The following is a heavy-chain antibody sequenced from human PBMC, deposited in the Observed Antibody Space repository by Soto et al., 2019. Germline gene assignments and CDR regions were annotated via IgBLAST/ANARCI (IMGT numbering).Heavy chain of an antibody. CDR2: ISYDGSNK. D-gene: IGHD5-12*01. CDR3: AGGWMPLDY. Sequence: QVQLVESGGGVVQPGRSLRLSCAASGFTFSSYAMHWVRQAPGKGLEWVAVISYDGSNKYYADSVEGRFTISRDNSKNTLYLQMNSLRAEDTAVYYCAGGWMPLDYWGQGTLVTVSS. CDR1: GFTFSSYA. V-gene: IGHV3-30-3*01. J-gene: IGHJ4*02.